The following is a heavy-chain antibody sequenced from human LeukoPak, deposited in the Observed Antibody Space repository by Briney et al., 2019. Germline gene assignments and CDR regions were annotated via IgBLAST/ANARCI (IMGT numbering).Heavy chain of an antibody. D-gene: IGHD1-26*01. CDR2: IFNGGST. Sequence: GGSLRLSCAASGFAVSSNHMNWVRQAPGKGLEWVSVIFNGGSTYYADSVKGRFTISRDNSKNTLYLQMNSLRAEDTAVYYCAASIVGLTYDEHFQHWGQGTLVTVSS. V-gene: IGHV3-53*01. CDR1: GFAVSSNH. J-gene: IGHJ1*01. CDR3: AASIVGLTYDEHFQH.